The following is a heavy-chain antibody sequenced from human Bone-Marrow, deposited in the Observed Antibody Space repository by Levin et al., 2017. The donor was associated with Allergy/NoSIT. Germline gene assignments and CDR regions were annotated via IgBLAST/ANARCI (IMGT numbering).Heavy chain of an antibody. CDR1: GYTFTSYG. CDR3: ARAHIGQWLVTGAFDI. V-gene: IGHV1-18*01. J-gene: IGHJ3*02. D-gene: IGHD6-19*01. Sequence: GESLKISCKASGYTFTSYGISWVRQAPGQGLEWMGWISAYNGNTNYAQKLQGRVTMTTDTSTSTAYMELRSLRSDDTAVYYCARAHIGQWLVTGAFDIWGQGTMVTVSS. CDR2: ISAYNGNT.